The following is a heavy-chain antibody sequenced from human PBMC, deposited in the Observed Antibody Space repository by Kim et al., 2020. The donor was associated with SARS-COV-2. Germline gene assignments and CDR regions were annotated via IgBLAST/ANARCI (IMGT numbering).Heavy chain of an antibody. V-gene: IGHV1-8*01. CDR3: ARVGSIYSSGWYSLDY. CDR1: GYTFTSYD. D-gene: IGHD6-19*01. CDR2: MNPNSGNT. Sequence: ASVKVSCKASGYTFTSYDINWVRQATGQGLEWMGWMNPNSGNTGYAQKFQGRVTMTRNTSISTAYMELSSLRSEDTAVYYCARVGSIYSSGWYSLDYWGQGTLVTVSS. J-gene: IGHJ4*02.